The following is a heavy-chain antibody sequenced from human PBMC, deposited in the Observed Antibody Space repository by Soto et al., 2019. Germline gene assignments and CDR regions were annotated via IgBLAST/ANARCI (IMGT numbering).Heavy chain of an antibody. Sequence: EASVKVSCKASGYTFSSYRITWVRQAPGQGLEWMGWISGYSGNTHYAQKVQDRVTSTTDSSTSTAYMELRSLRSDDTAVYYCARDLSAGTTGYWGQGTLVTVSS. CDR3: ARDLSAGTTGY. CDR1: GYTFSSYR. J-gene: IGHJ4*02. CDR2: ISGYSGNT. V-gene: IGHV1-18*01. D-gene: IGHD1-7*01.